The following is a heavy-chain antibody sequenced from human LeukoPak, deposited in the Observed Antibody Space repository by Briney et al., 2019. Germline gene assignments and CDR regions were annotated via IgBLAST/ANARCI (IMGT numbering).Heavy chain of an antibody. CDR2: IDHSGST. J-gene: IGHJ5*02. D-gene: IGHD2-15*01. V-gene: IGHV4-30-2*01. CDR1: GGSISSGGYS. CDR3: ARGISYCSGGSCYSVPAVDWFDP. Sequence: PSETLSLTCAVSGGSISSGGYSWSWIRQPPGKGLEWIGYIDHSGSTYYNPSLKSRVTISVDRSKNQFSLKLSSVTAADTAVYYCARGISYCSGGSCYSVPAVDWFDPWGQGTLVTVSS.